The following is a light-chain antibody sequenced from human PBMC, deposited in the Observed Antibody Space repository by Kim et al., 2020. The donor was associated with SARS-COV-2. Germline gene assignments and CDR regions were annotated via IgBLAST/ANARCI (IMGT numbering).Light chain of an antibody. J-gene: IGKJ2*01. Sequence: SSSVRDSLALTCRASQTISSRMDWYQQKPGKVPTLLIYEASTLESGVPSRFSGSRSGTEFTLTISSLQPDDFATYYCQQYNDYSATFGQGTKLEI. CDR1: QTISSR. CDR3: QQYNDYSAT. V-gene: IGKV1-5*03. CDR2: EAS.